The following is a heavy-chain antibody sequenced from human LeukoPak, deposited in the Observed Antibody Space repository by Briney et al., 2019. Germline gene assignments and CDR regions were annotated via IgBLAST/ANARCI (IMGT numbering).Heavy chain of an antibody. CDR2: IYSGGST. CDR1: GFTVSHNY. J-gene: IGHJ4*02. CDR3: ARTLAESGNYFDY. V-gene: IGHV3-53*01. Sequence: QTGGSLRLSCAASGFTVSHNYMNWVRQAPGKGLEWVSIIYSGGSTYYADSVKGRFTISRDNSKNTVYLQMNSLRAEDTAVYYCARTLAESGNYFDYWGLGTLVSVSS. D-gene: IGHD2-15*01.